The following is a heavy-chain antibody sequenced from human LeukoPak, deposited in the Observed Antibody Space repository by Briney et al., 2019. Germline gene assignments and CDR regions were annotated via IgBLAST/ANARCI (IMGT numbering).Heavy chain of an antibody. CDR2: ISSDGSNK. D-gene: IGHD6-13*01. J-gene: IGHJ4*02. CDR1: GFTFSTYG. CDR3: TYGSSWTYDFDY. Sequence: GGSLRLSCVASGFTFSTYGMHWVRQAPGKGLEWVAVISSDGSNKYYADSVKGRVTISRDNSKNTLYLQMNSLRVEDTAVYYCTYGSSWTYDFDYWGQGTLVTVSS. V-gene: IGHV3-30*03.